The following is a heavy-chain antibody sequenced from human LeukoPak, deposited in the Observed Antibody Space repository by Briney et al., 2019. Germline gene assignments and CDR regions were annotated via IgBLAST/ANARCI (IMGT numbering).Heavy chain of an antibody. V-gene: IGHV3-33*06. CDR3: AKEGDQFRGYLDA. Sequence: PGGSLGLSCAASGFMFRRLGMQWVRQAPGEGLEGVAMIWHDGSVEEYADSVKGRFTISRDNSQNTLYLQMNSMRDDDTAVYYCAKEGDQFRGYLDAWGKGTTVTVSS. CDR2: IWHDGSVE. D-gene: IGHD3-16*01. J-gene: IGHJ6*03. CDR1: GFMFRRLG.